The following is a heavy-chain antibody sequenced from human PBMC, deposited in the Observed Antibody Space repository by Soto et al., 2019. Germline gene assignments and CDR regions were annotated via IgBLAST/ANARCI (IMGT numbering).Heavy chain of an antibody. D-gene: IGHD5-18*01. CDR2: IGSSDSYT. V-gene: IGHV3-11*06. CDR3: ARYIYGYVDY. Sequence: LTLSCAASGITFSDYYMSWIRQAPWKGLEWVSYIGSSDSYTDYADSVKGRFTVPRDNAKNSLYLQMNSLSAEDTALYYCARYIYGYVDYWGQGTLVTVYS. CDR1: GITFSDYY. J-gene: IGHJ4*02.